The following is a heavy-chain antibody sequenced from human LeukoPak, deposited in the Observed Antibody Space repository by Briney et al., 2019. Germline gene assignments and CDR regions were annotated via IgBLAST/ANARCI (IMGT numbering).Heavy chain of an antibody. V-gene: IGHV3-11*05. Sequence: PGGSLRLSCAASGFTFSDYYMSWIRQAPGKGLEWVSYISSSSSYTNYADSVKGRFTISRDNAKNSLYLQMTSLRAEDTAVYYCARAMIVDKGVTYWGQGTLVTVSS. D-gene: IGHD3-22*01. CDR1: GFTFSDYY. CDR3: ARAMIVDKGVTY. J-gene: IGHJ4*02. CDR2: ISSSSSYT.